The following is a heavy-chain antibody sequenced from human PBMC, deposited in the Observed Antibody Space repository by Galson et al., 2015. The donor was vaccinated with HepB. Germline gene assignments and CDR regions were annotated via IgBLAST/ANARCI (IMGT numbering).Heavy chain of an antibody. V-gene: IGHV1-69*13. D-gene: IGHD3-10*01. J-gene: IGHJ5*02. CDR1: GGTFSSYA. CDR3: ARVFEGITMVRGVIFGPRWFDP. CDR2: IIPIFGTA. Sequence: SVKVSCKASGGTFSSYAISWVRQAPGQGLEWMGGIIPIFGTANYAQKFQGRVTITADESTSTAYMELSSLRSEDTAVYYCARVFEGITMVRGVIFGPRWFDPWGQGTLVTVSS.